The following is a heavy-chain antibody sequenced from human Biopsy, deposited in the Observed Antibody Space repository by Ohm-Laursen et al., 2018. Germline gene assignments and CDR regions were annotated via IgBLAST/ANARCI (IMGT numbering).Heavy chain of an antibody. D-gene: IGHD4-23*01. Sequence: GSLRLSCAASGFSFSDYHMRWNRQAPGRGLEWVSYISGGGTIYYGDSMKGRVTNSRDNAKNSLYLQMHSLRAEDTAVYYCARDTRWSPYSMDVWGQGTTVTVSS. CDR2: ISGGGTI. CDR1: GFSFSDYH. CDR3: ARDTRWSPYSMDV. V-gene: IGHV3-11*01. J-gene: IGHJ6*02.